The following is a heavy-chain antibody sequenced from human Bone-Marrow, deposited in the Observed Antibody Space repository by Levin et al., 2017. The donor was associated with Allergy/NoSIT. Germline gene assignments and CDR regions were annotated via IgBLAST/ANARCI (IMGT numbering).Heavy chain of an antibody. V-gene: IGHV3-23*01. J-gene: IGHJ6*02. CDR1: GFSFRFCA. CDR2: VSGSGGST. D-gene: IGHD4-11*01. CDR3: AKGGYSNNSFLKYYYAMDA. Sequence: AGGSLRLSCAASGFSFRFCAVSWVRQAPGRGLEWVSSVSGSGGSTYYADSVKGRFTISRDNSKNTLYLQMKNLRAEDTATYYCAKGGYSNNSFLKYYYAMDAWGQGTTVTVSS.